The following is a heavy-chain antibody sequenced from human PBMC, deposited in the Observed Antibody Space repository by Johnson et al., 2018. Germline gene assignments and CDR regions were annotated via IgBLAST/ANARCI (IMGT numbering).Heavy chain of an antibody. CDR3: AREYSAGYCSGGSCWGAFDI. D-gene: IGHD2-15*01. CDR2: ISYDGSSK. V-gene: IGHV3-33*05. CDR1: GFTFSSYA. Sequence: VQLVQSGGGVVQPGRSLRLSCAASGFTFSSYAMHWVRQAPGKGLEWVAIISYDGSSKYYPDSVKGRFTISRDNSKNTLYLQMNSLGAEDTAVYYWAREYSAGYCSGGSCWGAFDIWGQGTMVTVSS. J-gene: IGHJ3*02.